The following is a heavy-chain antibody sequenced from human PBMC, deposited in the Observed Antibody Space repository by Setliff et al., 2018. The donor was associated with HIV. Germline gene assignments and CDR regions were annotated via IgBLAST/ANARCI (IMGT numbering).Heavy chain of an antibody. D-gene: IGHD1-26*01. J-gene: IGHJ6*03. Sequence: SVKVSCKASGDTFKGYAFTWVRQAPGQGLEWMGDFLAVLRKPTHAERFQNRLTITADESTSTAYMELRDLRPEDTAVYFCASPRSAGTYQGAFYYFLHVWGKGTTVTVSS. CDR2: FLAVLRKP. CDR1: GDTFKGYA. CDR3: ASPRSAGTYQGAFYYFLHV. V-gene: IGHV1-69*13.